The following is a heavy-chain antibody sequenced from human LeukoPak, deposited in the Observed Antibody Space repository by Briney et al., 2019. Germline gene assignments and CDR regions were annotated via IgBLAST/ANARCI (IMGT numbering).Heavy chain of an antibody. Sequence: ASVKVSCKASGYTFTGYYMHWVRQAPGQGLEWMGWINPNSGGTNYAQKFQGGVTMTRDTSISTAYMELSRLRSDDTAVYYCARLYYYDSSGYALDYWGQGTLVTVSS. J-gene: IGHJ4*02. D-gene: IGHD3-22*01. CDR3: ARLYYYDSSGYALDY. CDR1: GYTFTGYY. V-gene: IGHV1-2*02. CDR2: INPNSGGT.